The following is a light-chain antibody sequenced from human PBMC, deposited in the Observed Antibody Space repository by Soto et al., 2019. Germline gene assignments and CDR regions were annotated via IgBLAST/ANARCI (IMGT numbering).Light chain of an antibody. V-gene: IGLV2-8*01. CDR3: SSYAGSNNFV. Sequence: QSALTQPPSASGSPGQSVTISCTGSTSDVGIYNYVSWYQQHPGEAPKLMLYEVSKRPSGVPDRLSGSKSGNTASLTVSGLQADDEADYYCSSYAGSNNFVFGTGTKVTVL. CDR2: EVS. CDR1: TSDVGIYNY. J-gene: IGLJ1*01.